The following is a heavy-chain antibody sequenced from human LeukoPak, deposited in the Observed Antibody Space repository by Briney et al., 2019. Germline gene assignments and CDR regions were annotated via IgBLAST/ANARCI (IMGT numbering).Heavy chain of an antibody. CDR2: IYYSGST. CDR3: VRDEAEFGNRQWYFDL. D-gene: IGHD2/OR15-2a*01. CDR1: GESISGFY. Sequence: SETVSLTCTVSGESISGFYWNWIRQPPGKGLEWVGYIYYSGSTNYNPSLKSRVTISIDTSKNQFSLKLSSVTAADTAVYYCVRDEAEFGNRQWYFDLWGRGTLVIVSS. J-gene: IGHJ2*01. V-gene: IGHV4-59*12.